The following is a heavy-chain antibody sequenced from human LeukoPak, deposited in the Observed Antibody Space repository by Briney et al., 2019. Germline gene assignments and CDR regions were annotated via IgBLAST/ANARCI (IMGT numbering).Heavy chain of an antibody. V-gene: IGHV3-30*18. CDR1: GFTFSDYY. CDR3: AKDYAGYDSGDYYFDY. Sequence: GGSLRLSCAASGFTFSDYYMSWIRQAPGKGLEWVAVISYDGSNKYYADSVKGRFTISRDNSKNTLYLQMNSLRAEDTAVYYCAKDYAGYDSGDYYFDYWGQGTLVTVSS. CDR2: ISYDGSNK. D-gene: IGHD5-12*01. J-gene: IGHJ4*02.